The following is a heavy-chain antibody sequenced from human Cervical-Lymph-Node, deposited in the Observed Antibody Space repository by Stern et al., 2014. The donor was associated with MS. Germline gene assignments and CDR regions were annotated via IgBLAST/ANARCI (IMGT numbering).Heavy chain of an antibody. D-gene: IGHD6-19*01. CDR1: GGTFSSYA. CDR2: IIPIFGTA. CDR3: ARGYSSGWYLDY. J-gene: IGHJ4*02. V-gene: IGHV1-69*01. Sequence: QVQLVQSGAEVKKPGSSVKVSCKASGGTFSSYAISWVRQAPGQGLEWMGGIIPIFGTATYAQKFQGRVTITAGESTSTAYMELSSLRSEDPAVYYCARGYSSGWYLDYWGRGTLVTVSS.